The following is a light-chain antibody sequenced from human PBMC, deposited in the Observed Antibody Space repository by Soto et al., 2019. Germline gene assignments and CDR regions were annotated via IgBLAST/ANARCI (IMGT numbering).Light chain of an antibody. CDR1: QIVNNDL. Sequence: EIVLTQSPGTLSLSPGERATLSCRASQIVNNDLLAWCQQKPGQAPRLVIYGASSRATGIPDRFSGSGSGTDFTLTIARLEPDDFAVYYCQQYHTSPRTFGQGTKVEIK. V-gene: IGKV3-20*01. CDR3: QQYHTSPRT. J-gene: IGKJ1*01. CDR2: GAS.